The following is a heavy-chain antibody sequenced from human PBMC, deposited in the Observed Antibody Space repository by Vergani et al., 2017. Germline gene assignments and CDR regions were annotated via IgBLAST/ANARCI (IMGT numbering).Heavy chain of an antibody. D-gene: IGHD3-10*01. V-gene: IGHV4-39*07. Sequence: QLQLQESGPGLVKPSETLSLTCTVSGGSISSSSYYWGWIRQPXGTGLEWIVSIYYSGSTYYNPSLKSRVTISVDTSKNQFSLKLGSVTAADTAVYYCARIVAEWFGELLWGYYFDYWGQGTLVTVSS. CDR1: GGSISSSSYY. J-gene: IGHJ4*02. CDR2: IYYSGST. CDR3: ARIVAEWFGELLWGYYFDY.